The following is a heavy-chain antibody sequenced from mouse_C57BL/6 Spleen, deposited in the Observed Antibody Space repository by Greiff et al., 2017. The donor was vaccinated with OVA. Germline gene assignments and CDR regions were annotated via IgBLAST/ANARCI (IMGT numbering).Heavy chain of an antibody. V-gene: IGHV14-2*01. CDR1: GFNIKDYY. CDR2: IDPEDGET. J-gene: IGHJ3*01. Sequence: VQLQQSGAELVKPGASVKLSCTASGFNIKDYYMHWVKQRTEQGLEWIGRIDPEDGETKYAPQFQGKATITADTSSNTAYLQLSSLTSEDTAVYYWASSIYYGNYPFAYWGQGTLVTVSA. D-gene: IGHD2-1*01. CDR3: ASSIYYGNYPFAY.